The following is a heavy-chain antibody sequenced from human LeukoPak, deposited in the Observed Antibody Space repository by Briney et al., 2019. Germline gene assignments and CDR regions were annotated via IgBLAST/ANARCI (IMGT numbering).Heavy chain of an antibody. CDR2: INTNTGNP. Sequence: GASVKVSCKASGYTFTSYAMNWVRQAPGQGLEWMGWINTNTGNPTYAQGFTGRFVFSLDTSVSTAYLQISSLKAEDTAVYYCARDPRPYYDILTGSENWFDPWGQGTLVTVSS. CDR1: GYTFTSYA. V-gene: IGHV7-4-1*02. CDR3: ARDPRPYYDILTGSENWFDP. J-gene: IGHJ5*02. D-gene: IGHD3-9*01.